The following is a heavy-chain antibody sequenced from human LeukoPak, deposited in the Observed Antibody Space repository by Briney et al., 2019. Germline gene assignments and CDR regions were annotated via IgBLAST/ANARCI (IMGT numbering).Heavy chain of an antibody. CDR1: GFTFSSYS. CDR3: ARNGDYLIDY. CDR2: ISSSSSTI. Sequence: GGSLRLSCAASGFTFSSYSMNRVRQAPGKGLEWVSYISSSSSTIYYADSVKGRFTISRDNAKNSLYLQMNSLRAEDTAVYYCARNGDYLIDYWGQGTLVTVSS. V-gene: IGHV3-48*01. J-gene: IGHJ4*02. D-gene: IGHD4-17*01.